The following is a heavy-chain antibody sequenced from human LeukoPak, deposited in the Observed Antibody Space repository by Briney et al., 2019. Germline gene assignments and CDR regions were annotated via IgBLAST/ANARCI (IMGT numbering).Heavy chain of an antibody. J-gene: IGHJ5*02. Sequence: PSETLSLTCTVSGGSISSYYWSWIRQPPGKGLEWIGYIYYSGSTNYNPSLKSRVTISVDTSKNQFSLKLSSVTAADTAVYYCARGEGIAVAGTEGLNWFDPWGQGTLVTVYS. V-gene: IGHV4-59*01. CDR1: GGSISSYY. CDR2: IYYSGST. D-gene: IGHD6-19*01. CDR3: ARGEGIAVAGTEGLNWFDP.